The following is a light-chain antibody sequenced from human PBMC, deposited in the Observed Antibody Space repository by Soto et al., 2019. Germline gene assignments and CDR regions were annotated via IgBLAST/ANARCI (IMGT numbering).Light chain of an antibody. J-gene: IGLJ2*01. Sequence: QSVLTQPPSASGTPGQRVTISCSGTSSNIGSNAVNWYQQLPETDPHLLIYDKNQGPSAGPDRFSGDTSGTSASLAISGRQSEEEADDYCGAWDESLNSVVFGGGTKVTVL. CDR2: DKN. CDR1: SSNIGSNA. CDR3: GAWDESLNSVV. V-gene: IGLV1-44*01.